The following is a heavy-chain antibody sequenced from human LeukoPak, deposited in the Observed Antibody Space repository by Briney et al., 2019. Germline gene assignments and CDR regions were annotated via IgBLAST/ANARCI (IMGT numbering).Heavy chain of an antibody. V-gene: IGHV3-21*01. J-gene: IGHJ3*02. CDR2: ISSSSTYI. CDR3: ARAGATDAFDI. CDR1: GFTFSSYS. Sequence: GGSLRLSCAASGFTFSSYSMNWVRQAPGKGLEWVSSISSSSTYIYYADSVRGRFTISRDNAKNSLYLQMNSLRAEDTAVYYCARAGATDAFDIWGQGTMVTVSS. D-gene: IGHD1-26*01.